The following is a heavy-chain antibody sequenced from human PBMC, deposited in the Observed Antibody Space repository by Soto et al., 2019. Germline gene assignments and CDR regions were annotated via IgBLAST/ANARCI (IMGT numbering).Heavy chain of an antibody. CDR1: GGSISSSSYY. D-gene: IGHD2-15*01. V-gene: IGHV4-39*01. CDR2: IYYSGST. Sequence: SETLSLTCTVSGGSISSSSYYWGWIRQPPGKGLEWIGSIYYSGSTYYNPSLKSRVTISVDTSKNQFSLKLSSVTAADTAVYYCARRSCSGGSCYSGIDYWGQGTLVTVSS. J-gene: IGHJ4*02. CDR3: ARRSCSGGSCYSGIDY.